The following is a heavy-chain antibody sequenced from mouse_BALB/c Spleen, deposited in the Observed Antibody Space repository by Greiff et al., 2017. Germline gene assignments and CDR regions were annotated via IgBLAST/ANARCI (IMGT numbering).Heavy chain of an antibody. V-gene: IGHV5-12-2*01. D-gene: IGHD1-1*01. CDR3: ARTDYYGSSYGDY. Sequence: DVHLVESGGGLVQPGGSLKLSCAASGFTFSSYTMSWVRQTPEKRLEWVAYISNGGGSTYYPDTVKGRFTISRDNAKNTLYLQMSSLKSEDTAMYYCARTDYYGSSYGDYWGQGTSVTVSS. J-gene: IGHJ4*01. CDR2: ISNGGGST. CDR1: GFTFSSYT.